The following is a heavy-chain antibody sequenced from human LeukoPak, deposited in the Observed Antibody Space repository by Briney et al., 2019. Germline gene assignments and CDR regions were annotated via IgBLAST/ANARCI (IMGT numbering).Heavy chain of an antibody. D-gene: IGHD5-18*01. Sequence: GGSLRLSCTASGFTFGDYAMSWVRQAPGKGLEWVSFIRSKTYGGTTEYAASVKGRFTISRDDSKSIAYLQMNSLKTEDTAVYYCTRDRYSYGSLWGQGTLVTVSS. V-gene: IGHV3-49*04. CDR2: IRSKTYGGTT. CDR3: TRDRYSYGSL. J-gene: IGHJ4*02. CDR1: GFTFGDYA.